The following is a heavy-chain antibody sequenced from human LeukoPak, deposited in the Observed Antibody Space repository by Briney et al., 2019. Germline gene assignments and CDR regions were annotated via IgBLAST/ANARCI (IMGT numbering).Heavy chain of an antibody. V-gene: IGHV1-2*06. CDR1: GYTFTGYY. D-gene: IGHD4-17*01. J-gene: IGHJ5*02. Sequence: ASVKVSCKASGYTFTGYYMHWVRQAPGQGLEWMGRINPNSGGTNYAQKFQGRVTMTEDTSTDTAYMELSSLRSEDTAVYYCATGRKRRYYGDYNWFDPWGQGTLVTVSS. CDR2: INPNSGGT. CDR3: ATGRKRRYYGDYNWFDP.